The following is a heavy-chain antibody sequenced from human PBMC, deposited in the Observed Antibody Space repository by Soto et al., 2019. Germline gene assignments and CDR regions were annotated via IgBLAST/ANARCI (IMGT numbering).Heavy chain of an antibody. D-gene: IGHD3-10*01. Sequence: QGQLVESGGGVVQPGRSLRLSYAASGFTFSNYGMHWVRQAPGKGLEWVAVILNDGSNRYHADSVKDRFTISRDNSKNMLYLQMNSLRAEDTAVYYCARDDEYSGNGMDVWGQGTTVTVS. CDR3: ARDDEYSGNGMDV. CDR1: GFTFSNYG. CDR2: ILNDGSNR. J-gene: IGHJ6*02. V-gene: IGHV3-33*01.